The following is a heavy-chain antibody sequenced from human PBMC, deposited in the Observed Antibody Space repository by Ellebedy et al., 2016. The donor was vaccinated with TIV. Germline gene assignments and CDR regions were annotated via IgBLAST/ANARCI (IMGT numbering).Heavy chain of an antibody. V-gene: IGHV3-7*01. J-gene: IGHJ5*02. D-gene: IGHD3-3*01. CDR2: IKTDRSET. CDR1: GFSFSNFW. Sequence: PGGSLRLSCAAWGFSFSNFWMSWVRQAPGKGLEWVAHIKTDRSETYYVDSVKGRFTISRENAKNALFLQMDGLRVDDSAVYYCVGFGVFNLWGQGAPVTVSS. CDR3: VGFGVFNL.